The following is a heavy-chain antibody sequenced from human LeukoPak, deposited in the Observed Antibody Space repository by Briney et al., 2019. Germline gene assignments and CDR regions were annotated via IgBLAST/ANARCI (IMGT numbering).Heavy chain of an antibody. CDR1: GGSFSGYY. Sequence: SETLSLTCAVYGGSFSGYYWSWIRQPPGKGLEWIGEINHSGSTNYNPSLKSRVTISVDTSKNQFSLKLSSVTAADTAVYYCATGYSYYVLFDYWGQGTLVTVSS. V-gene: IGHV4-34*01. D-gene: IGHD5-18*01. J-gene: IGHJ4*02. CDR3: ATGYSYYVLFDY. CDR2: INHSGST.